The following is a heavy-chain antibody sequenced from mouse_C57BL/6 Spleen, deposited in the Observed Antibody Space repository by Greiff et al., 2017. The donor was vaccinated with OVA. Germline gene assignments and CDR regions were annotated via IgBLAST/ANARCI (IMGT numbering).Heavy chain of an antibody. CDR1: GYTFTDYN. J-gene: IGHJ3*01. V-gene: IGHV1-18*01. Sequence: EVKLQESGTELVKPGASVKIPCKASGYTFTDYNMDWVKQSHGKSLEWIGDINPNNGGTIYNQKFKGKATLTVDKSSSTAYMELRSLTSEDTAVYYCARRAYYSNYLFAYWGQGTLVTVSA. CDR2: INPNNGGT. D-gene: IGHD2-5*01. CDR3: ARRAYYSNYLFAY.